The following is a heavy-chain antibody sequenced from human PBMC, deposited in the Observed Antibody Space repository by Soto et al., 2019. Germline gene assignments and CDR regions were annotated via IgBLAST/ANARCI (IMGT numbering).Heavy chain of an antibody. J-gene: IGHJ5*02. V-gene: IGHV4-30-2*01. D-gene: IGHD2-21*02. CDR1: GGSISSGGYF. Sequence: PSETLSLTCAVSGGSISSGGYFWSWIRQPPGKGLEWIGYIYHSGSTYYNPSLKSRVSISVDRSKNQFSLKLSSVTAADTAVYYCARVRGPYCGGDCYHTTPNWFDPWGQGTLVTVSS. CDR3: ARVRGPYCGGDCYHTTPNWFDP. CDR2: IYHSGST.